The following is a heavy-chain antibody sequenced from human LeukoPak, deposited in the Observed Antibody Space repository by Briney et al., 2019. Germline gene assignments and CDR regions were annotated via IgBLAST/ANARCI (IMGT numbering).Heavy chain of an antibody. Sequence: GGSLRLSCTASGFRFSAYAMQWVRQAPGKGLEWVAVISIGGNTQYYADSVRGRFSISRDNSENTLYLEMSSLRGEDTGIYYCAREEYKYGLGAPDVWGQGTTVTVSS. CDR1: GFRFSAYA. J-gene: IGHJ6*02. D-gene: IGHD5-18*01. CDR2: ISIGGNTQ. V-gene: IGHV3-30-3*01. CDR3: AREEYKYGLGAPDV.